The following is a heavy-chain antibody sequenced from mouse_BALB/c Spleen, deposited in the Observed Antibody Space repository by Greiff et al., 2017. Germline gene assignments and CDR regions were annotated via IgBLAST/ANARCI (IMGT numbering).Heavy chain of an antibody. CDR3: ASGAGYWYFDV. V-gene: IGHV5-17*02. Sequence: EVMLVESGGGLVQPGGSRKLSCAASGFTFSSFGMHWVRQAPEKGLEWVAYISSGSSTIYYADTVKGRFTISRDNPKNTLFLQMTSLRSEDTAMYYCASGAGYWYFDVWGAGTTVTVSS. CDR2: ISSGSSTI. CDR1: GFTFSSFG. J-gene: IGHJ1*01.